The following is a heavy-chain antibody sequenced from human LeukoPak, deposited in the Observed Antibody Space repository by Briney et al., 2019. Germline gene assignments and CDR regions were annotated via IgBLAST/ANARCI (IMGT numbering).Heavy chain of an antibody. CDR2: VYHSGST. CDR3: ARDEMEHHGSYYDF. CDR1: GYSISIGYY. Sequence: PSETLSLTCTVSGYSISIGYYWGWIGQPPGKGLEWIGSVYHSGSTYYNPSLKSRVTISVDTSKNQFSLKLSSVTAADTAFYYCARDEMEHHGSYYDFWGQGTRVTVSS. V-gene: IGHV4-38-2*02. D-gene: IGHD1/OR15-1a*01. J-gene: IGHJ4*02.